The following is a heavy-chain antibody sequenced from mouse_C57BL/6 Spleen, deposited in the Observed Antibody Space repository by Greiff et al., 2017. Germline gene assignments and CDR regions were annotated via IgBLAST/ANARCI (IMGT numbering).Heavy chain of an antibody. Sequence: EVKLVESGGDLVKPGGSLKLSCAASGFTFSSYGMSWVRQTPDKRLEWVATISSGGSYTYYPDSVKGRFNISRDNAKNTLYQQMSTLQSEDTAMYYCARHNDYGSSYLDYWGQGTTLTVSS. V-gene: IGHV5-6*01. CDR2: ISSGGSYT. D-gene: IGHD1-1*01. CDR3: ARHNDYGSSYLDY. CDR1: GFTFSSYG. J-gene: IGHJ2*01.